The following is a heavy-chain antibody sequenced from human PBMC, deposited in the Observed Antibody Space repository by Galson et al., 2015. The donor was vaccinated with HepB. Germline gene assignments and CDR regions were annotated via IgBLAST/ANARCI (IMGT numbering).Heavy chain of an antibody. V-gene: IGHV4-59*08. CDR1: GGSISTYC. CDR2: IYYSGST. D-gene: IGHD3-22*01. J-gene: IGHJ4*02. CDR3: ARVRSSDYLYYFDY. Sequence: SETLSLTCTVSGGSISTYCWSWIRQPPGKGLEWIGYIYYSGSTNYNPSLKSRVTISVGTSKNQFSLKLSSVTAADTAVYYCARVRSSDYLYYFDYWGQGTLVTVSS.